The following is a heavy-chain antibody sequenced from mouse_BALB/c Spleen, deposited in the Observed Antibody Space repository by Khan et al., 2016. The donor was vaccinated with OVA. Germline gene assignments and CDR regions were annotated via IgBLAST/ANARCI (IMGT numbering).Heavy chain of an antibody. CDR1: GYSITSDYA. J-gene: IGHJ2*01. Sequence: QLEESGPGLVKPSQSLSLTCTVTGYSITSDYAWNWIRQFPGNKLEWMGYISYSGRNSYNPSLKSRISITRDTSKNQFFLQLNSVTTEDTATYYCARSVTITTVVATDFDYWGQGTTLTVSS. CDR2: ISYSGRN. CDR3: ARSVTITTVVATDFDY. D-gene: IGHD1-1*01. V-gene: IGHV3-2*02.